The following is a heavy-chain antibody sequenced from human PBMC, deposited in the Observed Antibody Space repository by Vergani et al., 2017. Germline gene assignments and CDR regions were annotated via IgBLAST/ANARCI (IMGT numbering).Heavy chain of an antibody. CDR1: GLPVSGFAFNTYA. D-gene: IGHD2-2*01. CDR3: VKDRGASIGFDD. J-gene: IGHJ4*02. V-gene: IGHV3-23*04. Sequence: RLVQSGGGLAHPGGSLRLSCAASGLPVSGFAFNTYAMIWVRQAPGKGLEWVSGISATGDENTDYADSVKGRFTISRDNSKNMLYLQMDSLRPEDTAMFYCVKDRGASIGFDDWGQGTQVTVSS. CDR2: ISATGDENT.